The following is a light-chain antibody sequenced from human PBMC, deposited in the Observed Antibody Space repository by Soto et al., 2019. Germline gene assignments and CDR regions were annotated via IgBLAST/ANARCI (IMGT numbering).Light chain of an antibody. J-gene: IGLJ3*02. CDR3: SSYAGSNNGV. Sequence: QSALTQPPSASGSPGQSVTISCTGTSSDVGGYNYVSWYQQHPGKTPKLMIYEVSKRPSGVPDRCSGSKSGNTASLAVSGLHSEDEAGYYCSSYAGSNNGVFGGGTKLTVL. CDR1: SSDVGGYNY. V-gene: IGLV2-8*01. CDR2: EVS.